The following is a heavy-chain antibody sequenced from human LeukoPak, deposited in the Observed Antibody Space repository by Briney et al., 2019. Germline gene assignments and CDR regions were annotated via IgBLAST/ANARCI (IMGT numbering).Heavy chain of an antibody. V-gene: IGHV1-69*01. CDR1: GGTFTSYA. CDR3: ARDRRLGQAENYGETPYYFDY. J-gene: IGHJ4*02. CDR2: IIPIFGTA. Sequence: SVKVSCTASGGTFTSYAISWVRQAPGQGLEWMGGIIPIFGTANYAQKFQGRVTITADESTSTAYMELSSLSSEDTAVYYCARDRRLGQAENYGETPYYFDYWGQGTLVTVSS. D-gene: IGHD4-17*01.